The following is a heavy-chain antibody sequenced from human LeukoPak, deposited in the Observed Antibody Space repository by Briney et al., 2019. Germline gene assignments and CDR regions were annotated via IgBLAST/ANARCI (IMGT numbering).Heavy chain of an antibody. CDR2: IKQDGSEK. CDR3: ARGFRGWYAEGFDI. D-gene: IGHD6-19*01. Sequence: GGSLRLSCAASGFTFSSYWMSWVRQAPGKGLEWVANIKQDGSEKYYVDSVKGRFTISRDNAKNSLYLQMNSLRAEDTAVYYCARGFRGWYAEGFDIWGQGTLVTVSS. CDR1: GFTFSSYW. J-gene: IGHJ4*02. V-gene: IGHV3-7*01.